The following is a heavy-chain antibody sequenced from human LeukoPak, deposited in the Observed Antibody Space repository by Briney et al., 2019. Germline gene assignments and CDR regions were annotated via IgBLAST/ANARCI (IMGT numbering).Heavy chain of an antibody. J-gene: IGHJ4*02. V-gene: IGHV3-21*06. CDR1: GSTFSTYS. CDR3: VKDRWVDH. Sequence: GGSLRLSCAASGSTFSTYSMNWVRQAPGKGLEWVSSVSRSSSSKYYADSVKGRFTISRDNSKNMLYLQMNSLRPEDTAVYYCVKDRWVDHWGQGTLVTVSS. D-gene: IGHD6-13*01. CDR2: VSRSSSSK.